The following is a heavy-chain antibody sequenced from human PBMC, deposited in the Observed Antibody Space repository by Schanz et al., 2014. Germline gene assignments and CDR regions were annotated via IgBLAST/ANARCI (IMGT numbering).Heavy chain of an antibody. J-gene: IGHJ4*02. CDR2: LSWNRRSV. CDR3: AREGEWGYDPPRH. D-gene: IGHD5-12*01. Sequence: EMQLVESGGGLVQPGRSLRLSCAASGFTFEDYAMHWVRQVPGKGLEWVAGLSWNRRSVGYADSVKGRFTISRDNANNPLDLQMNSLRAEDTAVYYCAREGEWGYDPPRHWGQGTLVTVSS. V-gene: IGHV3-9*01. CDR1: GFTFEDYA.